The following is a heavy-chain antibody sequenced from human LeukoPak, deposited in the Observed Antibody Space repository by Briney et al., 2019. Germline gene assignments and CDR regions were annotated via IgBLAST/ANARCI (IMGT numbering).Heavy chain of an antibody. CDR1: GYTFTSYY. D-gene: IGHD6-13*01. CDR2: INPSGGST. Sequence: ASVKVSCKASGYTFTSYYMHWVRQAPGQGLEWVGIINPSGGSTSYAQKFQGRVTMTRDTSTSTVYMELSSLRSEDTAVYYCARDLGGGFIAAAGTIDXXGQGTLVTVSX. V-gene: IGHV1-46*01. J-gene: IGHJ4*02. CDR3: ARDLGGGFIAAAGTIDX.